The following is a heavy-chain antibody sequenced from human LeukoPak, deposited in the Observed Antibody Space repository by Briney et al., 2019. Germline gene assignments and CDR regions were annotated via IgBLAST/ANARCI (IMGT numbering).Heavy chain of an antibody. Sequence: GGSLRLSCAASGFTLSSYSMSWVRQAPGKGLEWVSTISSGGGNTYYADSGKGRFTISKDNSKNSLYLQMSSLRAEDTAVYNCAKSLRSGDSYPQRGFDYWGQGSMVTVSS. CDR2: ISSGGGNT. V-gene: IGHV3-23*01. CDR3: AKSLRSGDSYPQRGFDY. CDR1: GFTLSSYS. D-gene: IGHD2-15*01. J-gene: IGHJ4*02.